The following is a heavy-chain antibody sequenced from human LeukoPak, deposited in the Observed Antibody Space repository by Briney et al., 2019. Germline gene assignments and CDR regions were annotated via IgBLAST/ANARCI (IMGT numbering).Heavy chain of an antibody. V-gene: IGHV4-4*02. CDR2: IYHSGST. Sequence: PSETLSLTCAVSGGSISSSNWWSWVRQPPGKGLEWIGEIYHSGSTNYNPSLKSRVTISVDKSKNQFSLKLSSVTAADTAVYYCARVTRLSTGATVVTPEYYFDYWGQGTLVTVSS. CDR3: ARVTRLSTGATVVTPEYYFDY. CDR1: GGSISSSNW. D-gene: IGHD4-23*01. J-gene: IGHJ4*02.